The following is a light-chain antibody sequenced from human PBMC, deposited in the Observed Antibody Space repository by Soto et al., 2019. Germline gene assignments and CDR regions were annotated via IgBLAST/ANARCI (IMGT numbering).Light chain of an antibody. J-gene: IGKJ2*01. Sequence: DIQMTQSPSTLSASVGDRVTITCRASQTISSSLAWTQHKQGKAPKLLIFDASTLKTGLPSRFSGSGFGTEFTLTITGLQPDDFATYDCQRHNDYTAVTVGGGTKLEIK. CDR3: QRHNDYTAVT. CDR1: QTISSS. CDR2: DAS. V-gene: IGKV1-5*01.